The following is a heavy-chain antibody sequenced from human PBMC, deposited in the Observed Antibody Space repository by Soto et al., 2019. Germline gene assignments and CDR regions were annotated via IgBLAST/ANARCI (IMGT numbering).Heavy chain of an antibody. CDR2: INPNSGGT. D-gene: IGHD6-13*01. J-gene: IGHJ6*02. V-gene: IGHV1-2*04. CDR3: ARAEYSSSWYRKYYYYGMDV. CDR1: GYTFTGYY. Sequence: ASVKVSCKASGYTFTGYYMHRVRQAPGQGLEWMGWINPNSGGTNYAQKFQGWVTMTRDTSISTAYMELSRLRSDDTAVYYCARAEYSSSWYRKYYYYGMDVWGQGTTVTVSS.